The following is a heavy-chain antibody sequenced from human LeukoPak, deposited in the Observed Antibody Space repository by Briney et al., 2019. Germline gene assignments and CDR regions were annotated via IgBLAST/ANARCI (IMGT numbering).Heavy chain of an antibody. CDR2: ISGSGGST. D-gene: IGHD5-18*01. V-gene: IGHV3-23*01. J-gene: IGHJ4*02. CDR3: AKQSPSYKAMGNYFDY. Sequence: GGSLRLSCAASGFTFSSYAMSWVRQAPGKGLEWVSAISGSGGSTYYADSVKGRFTISRDNSKNTLYLQMNSLRAEDTAVYYCAKQSPSYKAMGNYFDYWGQGTLVTVSS. CDR1: GFTFSSYA.